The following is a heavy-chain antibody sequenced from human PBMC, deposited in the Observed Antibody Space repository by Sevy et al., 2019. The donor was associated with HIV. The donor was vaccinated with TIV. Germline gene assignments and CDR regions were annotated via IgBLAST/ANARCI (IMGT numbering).Heavy chain of an antibody. CDR2: IIPIFGTA. CDR1: GGTFSSYA. V-gene: IGHV1-69*13. J-gene: IGHJ4*02. CDR3: XXXXXXXXXXSGYFDY. Sequence: ASVKVSCKASGGTFSSYAISWVRQAPGQGLEWMGGIIPIFGTANYAQKFQGRVTITADESTSTAYMELSSLRSEDTXXXXXXXXXXXXXXXSGYFDYWGQGTLVTVSS.